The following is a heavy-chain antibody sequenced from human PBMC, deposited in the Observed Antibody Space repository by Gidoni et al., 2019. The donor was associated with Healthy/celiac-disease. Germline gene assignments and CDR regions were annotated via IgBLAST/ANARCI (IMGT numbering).Heavy chain of an antibody. J-gene: IGHJ4*02. Sequence: EVQLVESGGGLVKPGGSLRLSCAASGFTFSSYSMNWVRQAPGKGLEWVSSISSCSSYIYYADSVKGRFTISRDNAKNSLYLQMNSLRAEDTAVYYCASPPRRYDSSGYTDYWGQGTLVTVSS. V-gene: IGHV3-21*01. CDR3: ASPPRRYDSSGYTDY. CDR1: GFTFSSYS. D-gene: IGHD3-22*01. CDR2: ISSCSSYI.